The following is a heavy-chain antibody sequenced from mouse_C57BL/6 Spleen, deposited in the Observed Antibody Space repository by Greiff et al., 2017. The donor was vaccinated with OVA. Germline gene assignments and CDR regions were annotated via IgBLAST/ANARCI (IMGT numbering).Heavy chain of an antibody. CDR1: GYTFTSYW. V-gene: IGHV1-5*01. J-gene: IGHJ1*03. CDR3: TRYGSSDLDWYFDV. CDR2: IYPGNSDT. D-gene: IGHD1-1*01. Sequence: VQLKQSGTVLARPGASVKMSCKTSGYTFTSYWMHWVKQRPGQGLEWIGAIYPGNSDTSYNQKFKGKAKLTAVTSASTAYMELSSLTNEDSAVYYGTRYGSSDLDWYFDVWGTGTTVTVSS.